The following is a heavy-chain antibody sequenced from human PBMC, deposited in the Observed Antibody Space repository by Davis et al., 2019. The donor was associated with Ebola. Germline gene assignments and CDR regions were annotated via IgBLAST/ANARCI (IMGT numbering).Heavy chain of an antibody. V-gene: IGHV3-11*06. D-gene: IGHD2-2*01. CDR1: GFTFSDYY. Sequence: GGSLRLSCAASGFTFSDYYMTWIRQAPGKGLEWVSWISSTTDYTRTADSVKGRFTISRDNANNSLYLQMNSRRAEDTAVYYCARLSEAYCTSTTCPNWFDPWGQGTLVTVSS. J-gene: IGHJ5*02. CDR2: ISSTTDYT. CDR3: ARLSEAYCTSTTCPNWFDP.